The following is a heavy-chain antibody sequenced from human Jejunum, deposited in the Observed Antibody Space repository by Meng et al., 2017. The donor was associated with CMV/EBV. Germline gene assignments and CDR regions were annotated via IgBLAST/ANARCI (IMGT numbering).Heavy chain of an antibody. CDR2: IYPGGRT. CDR1: GFSVRSEY. J-gene: IGHJ4*02. D-gene: IGHD1-26*01. Sequence: EVQLVESGGGLFQPGGSLRLSCVPSGFSVRSEYMSWVRQAPGKGLEWVSVIYPGGRTYYTDSVKDRFTISRDTSKNTLYLQMNSLRVEDTAVFYCARGTIVGSTGLKGLDYWGQGIVVTVSS. V-gene: IGHV3-66*01. CDR3: ARGTIVGSTGLKGLDY.